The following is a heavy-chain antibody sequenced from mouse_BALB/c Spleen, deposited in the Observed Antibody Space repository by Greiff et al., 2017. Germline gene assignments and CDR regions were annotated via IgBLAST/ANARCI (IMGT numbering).Heavy chain of an antibody. V-gene: IGHV10-1*02. CDR1: GFTFNTYA. J-gene: IGHJ4*01. D-gene: IGHD6-5*01. CDR3: VRRATMQGNYAMDY. CDR2: IRSKSNNYAT. Sequence: DVKLVESGGGLVQPKGSLKLSCAASGFTFNTYAMNWVRQAPGKGLEWVARIRSKSNNYATYYADSVKDRFTISRDDSQSMLYLQMNNLKTEDTAMYYCVRRATMQGNYAMDYWGQGTSVTVSS.